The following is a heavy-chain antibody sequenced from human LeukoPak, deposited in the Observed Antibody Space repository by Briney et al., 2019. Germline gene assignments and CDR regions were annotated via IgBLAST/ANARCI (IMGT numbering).Heavy chain of an antibody. CDR1: GGTFTNYA. CDR2: IIPIFDSA. D-gene: IGHD3-22*01. V-gene: IGHV1-69*05. CDR3: ASQDASIYSESSTSPTYSD. J-gene: IGHJ4*02. Sequence: ASVKVSCKASGGTFTNYAFNWVRQAPGQGLEWMGSIIPIFDSAHYAQRFQGRITITTDESSTTAYMTLSSLTSDDTAVYYCASQDASIYSESSTSPTYSDWGQGTLVTVSS.